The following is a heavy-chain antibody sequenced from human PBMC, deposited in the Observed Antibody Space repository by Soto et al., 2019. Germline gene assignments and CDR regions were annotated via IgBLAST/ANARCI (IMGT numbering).Heavy chain of an antibody. Sequence: KGLEWIGYIDYSGTSFYNPSLRSRVTISMDTSNNHFSLKLNSLTATDTAVYYCARASGGNPGWRQVSDSWGKGTLVTVSS. CDR3: ARASGGNPGWRQVSDS. D-gene: IGHD5-18*01. CDR2: IDYSGTS. J-gene: IGHJ5*01. V-gene: IGHV4-30-2*04.